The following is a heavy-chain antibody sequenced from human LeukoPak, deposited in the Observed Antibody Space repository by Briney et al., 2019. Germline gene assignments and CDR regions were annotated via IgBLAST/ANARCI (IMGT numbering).Heavy chain of an antibody. Sequence: SETLSLTCTVSGGSISSSSYYWGWIRQPPGKGLEWLGSIYYSGSTYYNPSLKSRVTISVDTSKNQFSLKLSSVTAADTAVYYCARRDYDFWSGYYDAFDIWGQGTMVTVSS. V-gene: IGHV4-39*01. D-gene: IGHD3-3*01. J-gene: IGHJ3*02. CDR2: IYYSGST. CDR3: ARRDYDFWSGYYDAFDI. CDR1: GGSISSSSYY.